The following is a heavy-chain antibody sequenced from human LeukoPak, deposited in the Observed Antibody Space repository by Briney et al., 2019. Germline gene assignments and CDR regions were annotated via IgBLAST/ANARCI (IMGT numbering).Heavy chain of an antibody. J-gene: IGHJ6*02. CDR1: GYTFTSYA. D-gene: IGHD4-17*01. CDR2: SNAGNGNT. CDR3: ARAVYGDYGMDV. Sequence: EASVTVSCKASGYTFTSYAMHWVRQAPGQRLEWMGWSNAGNGNTKYSQEFQGRVTITRDTSASTAYMELSSLRSEDMAVYYCARAVYGDYGMDVWGQGTTVTVSS. V-gene: IGHV1-3*02.